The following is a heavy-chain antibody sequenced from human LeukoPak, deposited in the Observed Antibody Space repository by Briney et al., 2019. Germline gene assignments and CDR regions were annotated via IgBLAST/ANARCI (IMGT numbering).Heavy chain of an antibody. J-gene: IGHJ4*02. CDR3: ATGMRDGYNNYYFDY. D-gene: IGHD5-24*01. CDR1: GGSISDYY. CDR2: ISYSGNT. V-gene: IGHV4-59*01. Sequence: PSETLSLTCTVSGGSISDYYWSWIRQPPGKGLEWIGYISYSGNTNYNPSLKSRVTISVDMSKNQFSLKLGSVTAADTAVYYCATGMRDGYNNYYFDYWGQGTLVTVSS.